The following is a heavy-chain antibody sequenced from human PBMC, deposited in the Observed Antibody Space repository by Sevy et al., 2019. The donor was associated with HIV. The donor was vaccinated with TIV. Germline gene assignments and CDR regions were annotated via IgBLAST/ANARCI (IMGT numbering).Heavy chain of an antibody. Sequence: GGSLRLSCTASGFTFGDYAMSWFRQVPGKGLECIGFIRSKVFGGTTEYAASGKGRFNISRNDSKSIAYLQVNSLKTEDTAVYYCSRGPVRGVIKDYYYYMDVWGKGTTVTVSS. V-gene: IGHV3-49*03. D-gene: IGHD3-10*01. J-gene: IGHJ6*03. CDR2: IRSKVFGGTT. CDR1: GFTFGDYA. CDR3: SRGPVRGVIKDYYYYMDV.